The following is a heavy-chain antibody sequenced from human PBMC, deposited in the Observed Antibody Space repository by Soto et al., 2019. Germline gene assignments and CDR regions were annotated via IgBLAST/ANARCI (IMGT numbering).Heavy chain of an antibody. J-gene: IGHJ4*02. CDR1: GFTFSSYA. CDR3: AKGGYCSGGSCYPTAFDY. CDR2: ISGSGGST. D-gene: IGHD2-15*01. V-gene: IGHV3-23*01. Sequence: PGGSLRLSCAASGFTFSSYAMSWVRQAPGKGLEWVSAISGSGGSTYYADSVKGRFTISRDNSKNTLYLQMNSLRAEDTAVYYCAKGGYCSGGSCYPTAFDYWGQGTLVTVSS.